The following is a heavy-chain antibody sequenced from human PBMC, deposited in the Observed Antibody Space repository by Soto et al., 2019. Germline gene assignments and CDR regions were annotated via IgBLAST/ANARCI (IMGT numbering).Heavy chain of an antibody. J-gene: IGHJ3*02. D-gene: IGHD3-10*01. Sequence: QVQLQESGPGLVKPSQTLSLNCSVSGGSINTDDYYWSWIRQHAGQGLGWIGYIFYSGTTYYNPSLKSRISISIDTSKNQFSLEMSSVTAADTSMYYCARVRGHAFDIRGQGTMVTVSS. V-gene: IGHV4-31*03. CDR2: IFYSGTT. CDR3: ARVRGHAFDI. CDR1: GGSINTDDYY.